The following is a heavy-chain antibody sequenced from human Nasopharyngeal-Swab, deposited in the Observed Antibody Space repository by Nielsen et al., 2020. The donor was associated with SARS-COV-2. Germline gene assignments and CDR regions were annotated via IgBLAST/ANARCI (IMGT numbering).Heavy chain of an antibody. CDR3: ARFSPTYYYDSSGLNFDY. CDR1: GGSFSGYY. D-gene: IGHD3-22*01. J-gene: IGHJ4*02. V-gene: IGHV4-34*01. Sequence: SQTLSLTCAVYGGSFSGYYWSWIRQPPGKGPEWIGEINHSGSTNYNPSLKSRVTISVDTSKNQFSLKLSSVTAADTAVYYCARFSPTYYYDSSGLNFDYWGQGTLVTVSS. CDR2: INHSGST.